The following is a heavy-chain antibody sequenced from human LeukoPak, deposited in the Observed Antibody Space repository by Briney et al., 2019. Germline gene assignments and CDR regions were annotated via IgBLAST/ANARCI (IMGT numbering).Heavy chain of an antibody. J-gene: IGHJ5*02. V-gene: IGHV6-1*01. D-gene: IGHD3-10*01. CDR1: GDSVSSNSAA. CDR2: TYHRSKWYS. Sequence: SQTLSLTCAISGDSVSSNSAAWNWIRQSPSRGLEWLGRTYHRSKWYSDYAASVRSRITINPDTSKNQFSPQLNSVTPEDTAVYYCAYYGDPPYNWFDPWGQGILVTVSS. CDR3: AYYGDPPYNWFDP.